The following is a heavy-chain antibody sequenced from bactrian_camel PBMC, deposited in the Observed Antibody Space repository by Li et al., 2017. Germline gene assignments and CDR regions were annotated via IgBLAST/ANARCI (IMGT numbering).Heavy chain of an antibody. J-gene: IGHJ4*01. V-gene: IGHV3S53*01. CDR2: ISPGGSQ. Sequence: LVESGGGSVQAGGSLRLSCAASGYAVTTGCMGWFRQAPGKERERVARISPGGSQTYADSVKGRFTISRGNSKNMVYLQVDSLKPEDTAMYYCATGTPVYGLTWFPRCEYNDWGQGTQVTVS. D-gene: IGHD6*01. CDR3: ATGTPVYGLTWFPRCEYND. CDR1: GYAVTTGC.